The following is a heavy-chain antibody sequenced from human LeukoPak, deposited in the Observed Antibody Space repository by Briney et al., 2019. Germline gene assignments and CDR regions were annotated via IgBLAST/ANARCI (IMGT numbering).Heavy chain of an antibody. J-gene: IGHJ4*02. Sequence: TLSLTCTVSGGSISSGGYYWSWIRQPPGKGLEWIGYIYHSGSTYYNPSLKSRVTISVDRSKNQFSLKLSSVTAADTAVYYCASAGIAARRDYWGQGTLVTVSS. V-gene: IGHV4-30-2*01. CDR2: IYHSGST. D-gene: IGHD6-6*01. CDR1: GGSISSGGYY. CDR3: ASAGIAARRDY.